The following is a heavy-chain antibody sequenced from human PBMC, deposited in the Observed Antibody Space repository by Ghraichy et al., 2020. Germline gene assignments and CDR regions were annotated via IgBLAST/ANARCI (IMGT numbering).Heavy chain of an antibody. Sequence: SQTLSLTCTVSRGSIFSHFWTWIRQPPGKGLEWIGYAYETGSTSYNASLKSRVTISVDTSKDQFSLKLTSVTAADTAVYFCARGPEDHLTMGSSLDVWGHGTTVTDSS. V-gene: IGHV4-59*11. CDR2: AYETGST. CDR1: RGSIFSHF. J-gene: IGHJ6*02. D-gene: IGHD2-2*01. CDR3: ARGPEDHLTMGSSLDV.